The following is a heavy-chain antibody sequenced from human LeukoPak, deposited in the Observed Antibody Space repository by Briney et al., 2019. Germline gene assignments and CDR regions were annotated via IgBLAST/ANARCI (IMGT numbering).Heavy chain of an antibody. J-gene: IGHJ4*02. CDR2: IIPIFGTA. Sequence: SVKVSCKASGGTFSSYAISWVRQAPGQGLEWMGRIIPIFGTANYAQKFQGRVTITTDESTSTAYMELSSLRSEDTAAYYCAREAYYDSSGYFDYWGQGTLVTVSS. D-gene: IGHD3-22*01. CDR1: GGTFSSYA. CDR3: AREAYYDSSGYFDY. V-gene: IGHV1-69*05.